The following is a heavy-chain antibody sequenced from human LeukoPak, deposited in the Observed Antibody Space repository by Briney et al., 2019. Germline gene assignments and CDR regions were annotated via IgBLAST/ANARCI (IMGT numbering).Heavy chain of an antibody. CDR3: ARQLRTTGTTGYFDY. Sequence: KPSETLSLTCTVSGGSISSSSYYWGWIRQPPGKGLEWIGSIYYSGSTYYNPSLKSRVTISVDTSKNQFSLKLSSVTAADTAVYYCARQLRTTGTTGYFDYWGQGTLVTVSS. CDR1: GGSISSSSYY. CDR2: IYYSGST. J-gene: IGHJ4*02. D-gene: IGHD1-1*01. V-gene: IGHV4-39*01.